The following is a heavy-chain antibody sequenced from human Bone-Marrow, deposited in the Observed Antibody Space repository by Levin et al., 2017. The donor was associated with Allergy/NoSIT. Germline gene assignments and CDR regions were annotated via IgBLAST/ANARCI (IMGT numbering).Heavy chain of an antibody. J-gene: IGHJ5*02. CDR1: GFTFSFYD. V-gene: IGHV3-48*03. CDR2: ITSSGSSR. CDR3: TRNYYDSSGTRIPDNWFAP. Sequence: QAGGSLRLSCVGSGFTFSFYDMNWVRQAPGKGLEWVSCITSSGSSRYYADSVKGRFTISRDNAKKSLFLQMNSLRAEDTALYYCTRNYYDSSGTRIPDNWFAPWGQGTLVTVSS. D-gene: IGHD3-22*01.